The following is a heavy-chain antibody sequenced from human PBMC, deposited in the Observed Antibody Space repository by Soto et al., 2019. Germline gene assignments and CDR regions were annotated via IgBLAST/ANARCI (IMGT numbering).Heavy chain of an antibody. Sequence: SETLSLTCAVYGGSFSGYYWSWIRQPPGKGLEWIGEINHSGSTNYNPSPKSRGTISVATSKNQFSLKLSSVTAADTAVYYCARGGRKAYYYYYMDVWGKGTTVTVSS. V-gene: IGHV4-34*01. J-gene: IGHJ6*03. CDR3: ARGGRKAYYYYYMDV. CDR1: GGSFSGYY. CDR2: INHSGST.